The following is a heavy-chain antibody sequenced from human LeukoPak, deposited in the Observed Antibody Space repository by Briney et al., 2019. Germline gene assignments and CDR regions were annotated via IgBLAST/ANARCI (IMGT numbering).Heavy chain of an antibody. CDR2: IYYSGST. D-gene: IGHD3-22*01. V-gene: IGHV4-59*01. CDR3: ARDSGRSGYYPN. J-gene: IGHJ4*02. Sequence: SETLSLTCTVSGGSISSYYWSWIRQPPGKGLEWIGYIYYSGSTNYNPSLKSRVTISVDTSKNQFSLKLSSVTAADTAVYYCARDSGRSGYYPNWGQGTLVTVSS. CDR1: GGSISSYY.